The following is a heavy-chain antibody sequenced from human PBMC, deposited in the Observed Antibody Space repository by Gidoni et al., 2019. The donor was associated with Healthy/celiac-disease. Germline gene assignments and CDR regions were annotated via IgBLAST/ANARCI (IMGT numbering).Heavy chain of an antibody. CDR2: INHSGST. CDR1: GGSFSGYY. Sequence: QVQLQQWGAGLLKPSETLSLTCAVYGGSFSGYYWSWIRQPPGKGLEWIGEINHSGSTNYNPSIKSRVTISVDTSKNQFSLKLSSVTAADTAVYYCARGVYYGSGRLLNWFDPWGQGTLVTVSS. V-gene: IGHV4-34*01. CDR3: ARGVYYGSGRLLNWFDP. D-gene: IGHD3-10*01. J-gene: IGHJ5*02.